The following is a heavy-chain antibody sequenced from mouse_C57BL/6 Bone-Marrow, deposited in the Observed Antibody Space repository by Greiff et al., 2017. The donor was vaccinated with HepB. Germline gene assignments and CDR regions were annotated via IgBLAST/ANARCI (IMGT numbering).Heavy chain of an antibody. J-gene: IGHJ1*03. CDR3: ARHRRTGTDFDV. V-gene: IGHV5-6*01. Sequence: EVQLVESGGDLVKPGGSLKLSCAASGFTFSSYGMSWVRQTPDKRLEWVATISSGGSYTYYPDSVKGRFTISRDNAKNTLYLQMSSLKSEDTAMYYCARHRRTGTDFDVWGTGTTVTVSS. CDR2: ISSGGSYT. D-gene: IGHD4-1*01. CDR1: GFTFSSYG.